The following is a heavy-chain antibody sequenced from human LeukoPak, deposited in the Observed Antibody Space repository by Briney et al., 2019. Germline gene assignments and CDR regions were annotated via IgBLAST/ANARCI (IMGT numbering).Heavy chain of an antibody. J-gene: IGHJ3*02. CDR1: EYSFTSYW. Sequence: GESLKISCKGSEYSFTSYWIGWVRQMPGKGLEWMGIIYPGDSDTRYSPSFQGQVTISADKSITTAYLQWSSLKASDTAMYYCARRGTSMFRGVHMGPLDGFDIWGQGTMVTVSS. CDR2: IYPGDSDT. V-gene: IGHV5-51*01. D-gene: IGHD3-10*01. CDR3: ARRGTSMFRGVHMGPLDGFDI.